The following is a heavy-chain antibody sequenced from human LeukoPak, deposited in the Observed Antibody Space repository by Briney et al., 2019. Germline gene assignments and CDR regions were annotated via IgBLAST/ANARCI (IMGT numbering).Heavy chain of an antibody. Sequence: SETLSLTCAVYGGSFSGYYWSWIRQPPGKGLEWIGEINHSGSTNYNPSLKSRVTISVDTSKNQFSLKLSSVTAADTAVYYCARGSVLRYFDWLGYYGMDVWGQGTTVTASS. D-gene: IGHD3-9*01. V-gene: IGHV4-34*01. J-gene: IGHJ6*02. CDR1: GGSFSGYY. CDR2: INHSGST. CDR3: ARGSVLRYFDWLGYYGMDV.